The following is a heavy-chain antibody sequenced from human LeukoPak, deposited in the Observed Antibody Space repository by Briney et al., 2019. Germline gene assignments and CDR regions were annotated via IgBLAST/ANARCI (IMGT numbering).Heavy chain of an antibody. CDR3: ARDFDYFDY. Sequence: GGSLRLSCAASGFTFSSYWMSWVRQAPGKGLEWVANIKQDGSEKDYVDSVKGRFTISRDNAKKSLFLLMNSLRAEDTAVYYCARDFDYFDYWGQGTLVTVSS. D-gene: IGHD3-3*01. CDR2: IKQDGSEK. CDR1: GFTFSSYW. J-gene: IGHJ4*02. V-gene: IGHV3-7*01.